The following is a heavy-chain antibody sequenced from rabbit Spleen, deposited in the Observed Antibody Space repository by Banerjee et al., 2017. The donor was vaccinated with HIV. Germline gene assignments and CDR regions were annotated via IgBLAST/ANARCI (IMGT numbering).Heavy chain of an antibody. J-gene: IGHJ6*01. Sequence: QSLEESGGDLVKPGASLTLTCTASGFSFGSNYYMCWVRQAPGRGLEWIACIDSGSSGYTYYATWATGRFTCSKTSSTTVTLQMTSLTAADTATYFCARDTGTSFSTYGMDLWGPGTLVTVS. CDR1: GFSFGSNYY. CDR3: ARDTGTSFSTYGMDL. CDR2: IDSGSSGYT. V-gene: IGHV1S40*01. D-gene: IGHD8-1*01.